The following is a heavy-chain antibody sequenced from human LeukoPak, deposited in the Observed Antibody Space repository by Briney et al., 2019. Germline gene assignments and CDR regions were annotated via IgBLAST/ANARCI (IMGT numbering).Heavy chain of an antibody. Sequence: ASVKVSCKASGGTFSSYAISWVRQAPGQGLEWMGWISAYNGNTNYAQKLQGRVTMTTDTSTSTAYMELSSLRSEDTAVYYCARGKRRIAAAGYDAFDIWGQGTMVTVSS. J-gene: IGHJ3*02. CDR3: ARGKRRIAAAGYDAFDI. CDR2: ISAYNGNT. D-gene: IGHD6-13*01. CDR1: GGTFSSYA. V-gene: IGHV1-18*01.